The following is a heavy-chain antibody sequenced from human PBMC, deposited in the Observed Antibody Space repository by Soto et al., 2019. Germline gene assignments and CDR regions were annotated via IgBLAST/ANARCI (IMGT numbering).Heavy chain of an antibody. CDR1: GFSPSTSGVG. Sequence: QITLKESGPTLVKPTQTLTLTCAFSGFSPSTSGVGVGWLRQPPGKALEWLALIYWNDDKRYSPSLKSRPTITKDTSKNQVVLTITNMDPVDTATYYCANRQGGYNYGYWGQGTMVTVSS. CDR3: ANRQGGYNYGY. V-gene: IGHV2-5*01. J-gene: IGHJ4*02. CDR2: IYWNDDK. D-gene: IGHD5-18*01.